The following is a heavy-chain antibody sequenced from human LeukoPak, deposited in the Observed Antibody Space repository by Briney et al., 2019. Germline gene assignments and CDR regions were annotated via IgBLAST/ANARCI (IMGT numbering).Heavy chain of an antibody. Sequence: ASVKVSCKASGDTFTSYGIRWLRQAPGQGLEWMGWISAYNGNTNYAQKLQGRVTMTTDTSTSTAYMELRSLRSDDTAVYYCAGTVAIGEPPYGMDVWGQGTTVTVSS. CDR1: GDTFTSYG. J-gene: IGHJ6*02. V-gene: IGHV1-18*01. CDR2: ISAYNGNT. CDR3: AGTVAIGEPPYGMDV. D-gene: IGHD1-14*01.